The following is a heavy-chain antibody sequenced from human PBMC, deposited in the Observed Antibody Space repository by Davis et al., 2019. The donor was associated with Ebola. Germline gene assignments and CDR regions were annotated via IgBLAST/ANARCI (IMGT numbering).Heavy chain of an antibody. J-gene: IGHJ5*02. D-gene: IGHD1-26*01. CDR1: GFTFSSYW. CDR2: INSDGSST. V-gene: IGHV3-74*01. Sequence: GESLKISCAASGFTFSSYWMHWVRQAPGKGLVWVSRINSDGSSTSYADPVKGRFTISRDNAKNTLYLQMNSLRAEDTAVYYCARADLSGSYYWFDPWGQGTLVTVSS. CDR3: ARADLSGSYYWFDP.